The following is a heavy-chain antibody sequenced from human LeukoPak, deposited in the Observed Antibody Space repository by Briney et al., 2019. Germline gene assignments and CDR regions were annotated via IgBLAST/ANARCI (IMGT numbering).Heavy chain of an antibody. Sequence: GGSLRLSCAASGFSFSMFWMSWVRQAPGKGPEWVATLSDDGGQKFYLDSVKGRFTISRDNGKNSVFLQMSSLRAEDSALYYCAKDFEPFTENNWFDHWGQGILVTVSS. V-gene: IGHV3-7*04. CDR3: AKDFEPFTENNWFDH. D-gene: IGHD1-14*01. CDR2: LSDDGGQK. CDR1: GFSFSMFW. J-gene: IGHJ5*02.